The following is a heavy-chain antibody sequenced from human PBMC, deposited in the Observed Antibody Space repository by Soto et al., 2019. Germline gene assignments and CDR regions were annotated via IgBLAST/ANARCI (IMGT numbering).Heavy chain of an antibody. CDR1: GFTFSSYS. D-gene: IGHD7-27*01. J-gene: IGHJ4*02. Sequence: GGSLRLSCAASGFTFSSYSMNWVRQAPGKGLEWVSYISSSSSTIYYADSVKGRFTISRDNAKNSLYLQMNSLRDEDTAVYYCAREEMGTPGKPFDYWGQGTLVTVSS. V-gene: IGHV3-48*02. CDR3: AREEMGTPGKPFDY. CDR2: ISSSSSTI.